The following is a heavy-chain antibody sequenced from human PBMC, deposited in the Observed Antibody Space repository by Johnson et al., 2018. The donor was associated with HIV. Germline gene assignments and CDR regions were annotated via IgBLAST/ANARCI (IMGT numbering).Heavy chain of an antibody. CDR3: TTDLIVVIPIGAFDV. V-gene: IGHV3-30-3*01. D-gene: IGHD3-16*01. J-gene: IGHJ3*01. Sequence: QMLLVESGGGVVQPGRSLRLSCAASGFTFSSYALHWVRQAPGKGLDWVAIISYDGSNEYYADSVKGRFTISRDNSKNTLYLQMNSLKTEDTAVYYCTTDLIVVIPIGAFDVWGQGTTVTV. CDR1: GFTFSSYA. CDR2: ISYDGSNE.